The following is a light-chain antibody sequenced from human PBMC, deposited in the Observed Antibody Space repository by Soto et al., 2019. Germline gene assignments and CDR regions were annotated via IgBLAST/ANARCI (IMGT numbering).Light chain of an antibody. CDR2: GAS. CDR3: QQYKNWPLPT. CDR1: QSVSSS. V-gene: IGKV3D-15*01. J-gene: IGKJ4*01. Sequence: EIVMTQTPATLSVSPGERGTFSCRASQSVSSSLAWYQQKPGQAPRLLIYGASTRATGIPVRFSGSGSGTEFTLTISSLQSEDFAVYYCQQYKNWPLPTFGGGTKVEIK.